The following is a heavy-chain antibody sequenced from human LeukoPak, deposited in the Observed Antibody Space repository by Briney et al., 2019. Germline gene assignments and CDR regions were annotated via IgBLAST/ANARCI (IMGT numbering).Heavy chain of an antibody. CDR1: GGSISSSSYY. CDR3: ASSGWRGFDY. CDR2: IYYSGGT. V-gene: IGHV4-39*01. D-gene: IGHD6-19*01. Sequence: PSETLSLTCTVSGGSISSSSYYWGWIRQPPGKGLEWIGSIYYSGGTYYNPSLKSRVTISVDTSKNQFSLKLSSVTAADTAVYYCASSGWRGFDYWGQGTLVTVSS. J-gene: IGHJ4*02.